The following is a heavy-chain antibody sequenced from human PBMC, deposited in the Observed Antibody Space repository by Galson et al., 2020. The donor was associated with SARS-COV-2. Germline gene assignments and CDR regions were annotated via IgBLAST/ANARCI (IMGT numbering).Heavy chain of an antibody. CDR2: IYYSGST. CDR1: GGSISSSSYY. V-gene: IGHV4-39*01. J-gene: IGHJ4*02. CDR3: ARQALDDSSGYYSYDY. D-gene: IGHD3-22*01. Sequence: SETLSLTCTVSGGSISSSSYYWGWIRQPPGKGQEWIGSIYYSGSTYYNPSLKSRVTISVDTSKNQFSLKLSSVTAADTAVYYCARQALDDSSGYYSYDYWGQGTLVTVSS.